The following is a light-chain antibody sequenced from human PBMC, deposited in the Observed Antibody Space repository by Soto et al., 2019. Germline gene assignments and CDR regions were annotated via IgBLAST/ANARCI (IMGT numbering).Light chain of an antibody. J-gene: IGLJ3*02. CDR1: SSDVGGYNY. CDR3: CSYAGTYTLV. CDR2: DVS. Sequence: QSALTQPRSVSGSPGQSVTISCTGTSSDVGGYNYVSWYQQHPGKAPKLVVYDVSKRPSGVPDRFSGYKSGNTASLTISGLQAEHEADYYCCSYAGTYTLVFGGGTKLTVL. V-gene: IGLV2-11*01.